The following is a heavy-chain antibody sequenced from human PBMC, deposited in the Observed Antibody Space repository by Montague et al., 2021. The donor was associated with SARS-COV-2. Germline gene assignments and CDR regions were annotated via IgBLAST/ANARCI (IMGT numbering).Heavy chain of an antibody. J-gene: IGHJ3*02. Sequence: SETLSLMCTVSGGSITRNYYWGWIRQPPGKGLEWVGNIYYSGTTFINPSLESRVTISVDASKNQFSLNLTSVTAADTAVYYCARPLVRGVPKAFDIWGQGALVIVSS. D-gene: IGHD3-10*01. CDR1: GGSITRNYY. CDR3: ARPLVRGVPKAFDI. CDR2: IYYSGTT. V-gene: IGHV4-39*01.